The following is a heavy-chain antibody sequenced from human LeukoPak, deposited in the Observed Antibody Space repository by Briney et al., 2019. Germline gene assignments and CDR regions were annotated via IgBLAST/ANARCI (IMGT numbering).Heavy chain of an antibody. CDR2: IYSGGST. Sequence: PGGSLRLSCAASGFTVSSNYMSWVRQAPGRGREWVSVIYSGGSTYYADSVKGRFTISRDNSKNTLYLQMNSLRAEDTAVYYCASNLGIDSSVSYWGQGTLVTVSS. V-gene: IGHV3-53*01. CDR1: GFTVSSNY. D-gene: IGHD3-22*01. J-gene: IGHJ4*02. CDR3: ASNLGIDSSVSY.